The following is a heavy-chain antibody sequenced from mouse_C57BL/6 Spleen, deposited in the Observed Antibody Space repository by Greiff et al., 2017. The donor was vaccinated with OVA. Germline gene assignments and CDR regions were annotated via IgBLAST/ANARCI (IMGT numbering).Heavy chain of an antibody. Sequence: DVKLQESGPGLVKPSQSLSLTCSVTGYSITSGYYWNWIRQFPGNKLEWMGYISYDGSNNYNPSLKNRISITRDTSKNQFFLKLNSVTTEDTATYYCARDLEYYGSSYEDYAMDYWGQGTSVTVSS. CDR2: ISYDGSN. J-gene: IGHJ4*01. CDR1: GYSITSGYY. D-gene: IGHD1-1*01. V-gene: IGHV3-6*01. CDR3: ARDLEYYGSSYEDYAMDY.